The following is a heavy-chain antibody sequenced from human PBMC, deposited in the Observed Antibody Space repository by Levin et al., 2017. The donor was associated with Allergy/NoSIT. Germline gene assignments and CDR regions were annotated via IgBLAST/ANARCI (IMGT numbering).Heavy chain of an antibody. CDR3: TRSSKPYGDYGAY. D-gene: IGHD4-17*01. CDR1: GFTFRDYT. CDR2: IRGKTYGETT. J-gene: IGHJ4*02. V-gene: IGHV3-49*03. Sequence: GESLKISCTASGFTFRDYTMSWFRQAPGKGLEWVGFIRGKTYGETTDYAASLKDRFSISRDDSESIAYLQMNSLKTEDTAVYYCTRSSKPYGDYGAYWGQGTPVTVSS.